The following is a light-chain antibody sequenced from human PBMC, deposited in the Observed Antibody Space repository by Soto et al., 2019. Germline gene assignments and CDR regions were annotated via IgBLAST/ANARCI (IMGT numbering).Light chain of an antibody. CDR1: SSDVGGYNY. V-gene: IGLV2-14*01. CDR2: DVS. Sequence: QSVLTQPASVSGSPGQSITISCTGTSSDVGGYNYVSWYQQHPGKAPKLMIYDVSNRPSGVSNRFSGSTSGNTASLTIPGPRAEEGADYYCSSYTSGTTCVFETGTKVTAL. CDR3: SSYTSGTTCV. J-gene: IGLJ1*01.